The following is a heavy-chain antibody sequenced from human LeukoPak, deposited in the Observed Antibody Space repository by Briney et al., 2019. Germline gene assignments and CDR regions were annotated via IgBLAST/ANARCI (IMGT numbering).Heavy chain of an antibody. CDR1: GFTFSNAW. V-gene: IGHV3-15*01. D-gene: IGHD3-10*01. CDR2: MRSKTDGRTI. Sequence: SGRSLRLSCAASGFTFSNAWMSGVRPAPGKGPEWVGRMRSKTDGRTIHYPAPVKCNFTISRDDSKNTLHLRMNSLKTEDTGVYYCTTLLLWFGFDYWGQGSPVTVSS. J-gene: IGHJ4*02. CDR3: TTLLLWFGFDY.